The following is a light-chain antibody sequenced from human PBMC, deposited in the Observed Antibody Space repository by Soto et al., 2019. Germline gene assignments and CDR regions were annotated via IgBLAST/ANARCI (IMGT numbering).Light chain of an antibody. Sequence: QSALTQPPSASGSRGQSVTISCTGTSSDVGAYDYVCWYQQHPGKAPKLMIYEVNKRPSGVPDRFSASKSGNTASLTVSGLQAGDEADYYCSSFAANDNVVFGGGTKLTVL. CDR2: EVN. CDR3: SSFAANDNVV. CDR1: SSDVGAYDY. J-gene: IGLJ3*02. V-gene: IGLV2-8*01.